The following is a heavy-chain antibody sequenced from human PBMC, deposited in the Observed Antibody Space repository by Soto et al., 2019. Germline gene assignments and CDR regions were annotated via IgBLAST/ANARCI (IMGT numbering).Heavy chain of an antibody. CDR1: GGSISSSNW. J-gene: IGHJ6*02. D-gene: IGHD6-19*01. Sequence: QVQLQESGPGLVKPSGTLSLTCAVSGGSISSSNWWSWVRQPPGKGLEWIGEIYHSGSTNYNPSLKSRVTISVDTSKNKCSLKLSSVTAADTAVYYCARELYSSGSGPGYYYYGMDVWGQGTTVTVSS. CDR2: IYHSGST. CDR3: ARELYSSGSGPGYYYYGMDV. V-gene: IGHV4-4*02.